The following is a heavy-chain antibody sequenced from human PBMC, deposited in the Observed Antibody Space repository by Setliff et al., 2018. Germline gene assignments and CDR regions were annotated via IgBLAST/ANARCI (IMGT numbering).Heavy chain of an antibody. J-gene: IGHJ4*02. CDR1: GYSISSGYY. D-gene: IGHD1-20*01. CDR2: IYHSGST. V-gene: IGHV4-38-2*02. Sequence: SETLSLTCTVSGYSISSGYYWGWIRQPPGKGLEGIGSIYHSGSTYYNPSLKSRVTISVDTSKNQFSLTLSSVTAADTAVYYCARYNAREYYFDYWGQGTLVTVSS. CDR3: ARYNAREYYFDY.